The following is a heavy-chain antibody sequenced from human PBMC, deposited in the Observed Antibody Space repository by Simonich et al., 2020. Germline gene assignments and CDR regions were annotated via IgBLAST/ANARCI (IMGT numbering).Heavy chain of an antibody. D-gene: IGHD2-15*01. CDR2: INPTVGGT. CDR3: ARASRGTWWYYYFDY. J-gene: IGHJ4*02. Sequence: QVQLVQSGAEVKKPGASVKVSCKASGYTFTGYYMHWVRQAPGQGLEWMGCINPTVGGTTYAQKFQGRVTMTTDTSASPAYMELRSLRSDDTAVYYCARASRGTWWYYYFDYWGQGTLVTVSS. CDR1: GYTFTGYY. V-gene: IGHV1-2*02.